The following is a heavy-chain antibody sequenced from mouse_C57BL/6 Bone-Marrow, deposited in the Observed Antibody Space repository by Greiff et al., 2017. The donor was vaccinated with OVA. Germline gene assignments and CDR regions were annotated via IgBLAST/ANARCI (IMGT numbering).Heavy chain of an antibody. Sequence: EVQLQQSGPVLVKPGASVKMSCKASGYTFTDYYMNWVKQSHGKSLEWIGVINPYNGGTSYNQKFKGKATLTVDKSSSTAYMELNSLTSEDSAVYYCAREGTHYYGSSSYFDYWGQGTTLTVSS. V-gene: IGHV1-19*01. CDR1: GYTFTDYY. CDR2: INPYNGGT. CDR3: AREGTHYYGSSSYFDY. J-gene: IGHJ2*01. D-gene: IGHD1-1*01.